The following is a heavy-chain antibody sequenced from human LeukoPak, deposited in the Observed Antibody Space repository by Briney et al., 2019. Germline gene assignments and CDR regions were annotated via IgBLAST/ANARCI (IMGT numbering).Heavy chain of an antibody. V-gene: IGHV4-59*01. Sequence: SETPSLTCTVSGGSISSSYWSWIRQPPGKGLEWIGYIYYSGTTNYNPSLKSRVTISVDTSKNQFSLRLSSATAADTAVYYCASGRDGDQWDYWGQGTLVTVSS. D-gene: IGHD4-17*01. CDR3: ASGRDGDQWDY. J-gene: IGHJ4*02. CDR1: GGSISSSY. CDR2: IYYSGTT.